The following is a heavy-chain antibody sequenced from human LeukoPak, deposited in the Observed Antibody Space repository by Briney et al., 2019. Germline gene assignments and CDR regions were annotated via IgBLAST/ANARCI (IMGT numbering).Heavy chain of an antibody. CDR1: ALTFSDYS. CDR3: ARGGSTDAFDI. D-gene: IGHD3-10*01. V-gene: IGHV3-48*01. CDR2: ISSNGSTI. Sequence: PGGSLRLSCAASALTFSDYSMNWVRQAPGKGLEWISYISSNGSTIYYAASVKGRFTISRDSAKNSLYLQMNSLRAEDTAVYYCARGGSTDAFDIWGQGTMVTVSS. J-gene: IGHJ3*02.